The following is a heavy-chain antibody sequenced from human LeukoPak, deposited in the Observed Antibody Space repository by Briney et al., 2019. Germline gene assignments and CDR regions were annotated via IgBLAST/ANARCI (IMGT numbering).Heavy chain of an antibody. D-gene: IGHD3/OR15-3a*01. V-gene: IGHV3-30-3*01. Sequence: GGSLRLSCAASGFTFSTYSMHWVRQAPGKGLEWVAVISYDESNKFYTHSVKGRFTISRDNSKNTLYLQMNSLTAEDTAIYSCARGATNDFWTGYGWFDPWGQGTLVTVS. J-gene: IGHJ5*02. CDR1: GFTFSTYS. CDR3: ARGATNDFWTGYGWFDP. CDR2: ISYDESNK.